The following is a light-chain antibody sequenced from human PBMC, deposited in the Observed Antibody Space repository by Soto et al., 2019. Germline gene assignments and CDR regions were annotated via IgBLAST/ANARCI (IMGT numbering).Light chain of an antibody. Sequence: ELVLTQSPGTLSLSPGERATLSCRASQTVNNNYLAWYQQIPGQAPRLLISGASGRATGTPDRFSGSASGTDFTLTISRLEPEDFAVYYCQQYGGTTFTFGQGTRLEIK. CDR2: GAS. CDR3: QQYGGTTFT. CDR1: QTVNNNY. V-gene: IGKV3-20*01. J-gene: IGKJ5*01.